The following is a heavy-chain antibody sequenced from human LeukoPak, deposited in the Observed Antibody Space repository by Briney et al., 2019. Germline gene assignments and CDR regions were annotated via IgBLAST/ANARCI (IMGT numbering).Heavy chain of an antibody. D-gene: IGHD3-10*01. Sequence: TSETLSLTCTVSGGSISSYYWSWIRQPPGKGLEWIGEINHSGSTNYNPSLKSRVTISVDTSKNQFSLKLSSVTAADTAVYYCARGLYYYGSGSYYNPFHFDYWGQGTLVTVSS. V-gene: IGHV4-34*01. CDR1: GGSISSYY. CDR3: ARGLYYYGSGSYYNPFHFDY. J-gene: IGHJ4*02. CDR2: INHSGST.